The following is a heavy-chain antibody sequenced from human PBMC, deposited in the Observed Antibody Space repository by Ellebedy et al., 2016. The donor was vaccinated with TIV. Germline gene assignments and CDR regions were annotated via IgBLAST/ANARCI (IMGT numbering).Heavy chain of an antibody. Sequence: SETLSLTCAVYGGSFSGYYWSWVRQPPGKGLEWIGEVNRSGRTNYHPSLESRVTISVDTSKNQFSLRLTSVTAADTAVYYCAEGGSGWYYFDYWGQGTLVTVSS. CDR1: GGSFSGYY. V-gene: IGHV4-34*01. D-gene: IGHD6-19*01. CDR2: VNRSGRT. J-gene: IGHJ4*02. CDR3: AEGGSGWYYFDY.